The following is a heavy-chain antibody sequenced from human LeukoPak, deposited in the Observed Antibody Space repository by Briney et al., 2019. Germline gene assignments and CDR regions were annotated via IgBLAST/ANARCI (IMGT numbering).Heavy chain of an antibody. CDR1: GGSISSYY. CDR3: ARGGYSYVNY. J-gene: IGHJ4*02. D-gene: IGHD5-18*01. CDR2: IYYSGST. Sequence: SETLSLTCTVSGGSISSYYWRWIRQPPGKGLEWIGYIYYSGSTNYNPSLKSRVTILVATSKNQLSLKLSSVTAADTAVYYCARGGYSYVNYWGQGILVTVSS. V-gene: IGHV4-59*01.